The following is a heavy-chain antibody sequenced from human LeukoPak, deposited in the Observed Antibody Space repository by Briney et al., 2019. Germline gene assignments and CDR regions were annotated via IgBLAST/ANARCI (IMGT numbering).Heavy chain of an antibody. CDR2: ISSSGSAI. Sequence: GGSLRLSCTASALTFKTYEMNWVRQAPGKGLEWVSYISSSGSAIYYADSVRGRFTMSRDNAKNSLYLYMNSLRADDTAVYYCARAPPGNYYCMDVWGKGTTVIVSS. CDR3: ARAPPGNYYCMDV. V-gene: IGHV3-48*03. J-gene: IGHJ6*03. CDR1: ALTFKTYE.